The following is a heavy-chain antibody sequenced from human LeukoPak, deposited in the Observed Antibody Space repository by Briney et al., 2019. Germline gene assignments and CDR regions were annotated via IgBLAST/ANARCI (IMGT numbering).Heavy chain of an antibody. D-gene: IGHD2-2*01. CDR2: IYYSGST. J-gene: IGHJ4*02. V-gene: IGHV4-30-4*01. CDR1: GGSISSGDYY. CDR3: ARGHCSSTSCYGVTFSRPPHFDY. Sequence: SETLSLTCTVTGGSISSGDYYWSWIRQPPGKGLEWIGYIYYSGSTYYNPSLKSRVTISVDTSKNQFSLKLSSVTAADTAVYYCARGHCSSTSCYGVTFSRPPHFDYWGQGTLVTVSS.